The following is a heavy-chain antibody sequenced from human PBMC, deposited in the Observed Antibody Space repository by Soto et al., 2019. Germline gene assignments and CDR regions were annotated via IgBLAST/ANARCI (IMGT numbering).Heavy chain of an antibody. J-gene: IGHJ4*02. CDR1: GFSINTNYY. CDR3: ARDTYGSGSYYIPPYFDY. CDR2: IWHSGSV. D-gene: IGHD3-10*01. V-gene: IGHV4-38-2*02. Sequence: PSETLSLTCTVSGFSINTNYYWGWIRQPPGKGLEWIGSIWHSGSVYYNPSLKSRVTMSIDTSKNEFSLRLNSMTAADTAVYYCARDTYGSGSYYIPPYFDYWGQGTLVTVSS.